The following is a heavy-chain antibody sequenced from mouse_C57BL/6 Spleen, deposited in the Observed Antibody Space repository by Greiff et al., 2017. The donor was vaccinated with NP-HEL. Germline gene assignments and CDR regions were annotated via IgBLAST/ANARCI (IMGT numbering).Heavy chain of an antibody. CDR1: GFTFSSYA. CDR2: ISSGGDYI. CDR3: TRDIDYSNYGGFAY. J-gene: IGHJ3*01. D-gene: IGHD2-5*01. Sequence: EVKLQESGEGLVKPGGSLKLSCAASGFTFSSYAMSWVRQTPEKRLEWVAYISSGGDYIYYADTVKGRFTISRDNARNTLYLQMSSLKSEDTAMYYCTRDIDYSNYGGFAYWGQGTLVTVSA. V-gene: IGHV5-9-1*02.